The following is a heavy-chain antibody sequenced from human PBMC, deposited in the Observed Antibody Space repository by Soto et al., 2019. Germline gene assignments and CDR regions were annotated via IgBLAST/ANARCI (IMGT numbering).Heavy chain of an antibody. CDR3: ASWSGQWRAYDY. D-gene: IGHD6-19*01. J-gene: IGHJ4*02. Sequence: QVQLQQWGAGLLKPSETLSLTCAVYGGSFSGYYWSWIRQPPGKGLEWIGEINHSGSTNYNPSLKSRVTISVDTSKNQFSLKLSSVTAADTAVYYCASWSGQWRAYDYWGQGTLVTVSS. CDR1: GGSFSGYY. CDR2: INHSGST. V-gene: IGHV4-34*01.